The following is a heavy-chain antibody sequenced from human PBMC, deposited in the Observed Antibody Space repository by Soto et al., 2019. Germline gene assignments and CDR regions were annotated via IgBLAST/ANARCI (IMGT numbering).Heavy chain of an antibody. V-gene: IGHV4-39*07. J-gene: IGHJ4*02. CDR2: MYPSGST. D-gene: IGHD2-2*01. Sequence: SETLSLTCTVSGGSVSSSGSHYWGWIRQPPGQGLEWIGSMYPSGSTYSNPSLKSRVIISVDTSKNQFSLKLSSVTAADTAVYYCARSSTSANYFDYWGQGTLVTVSS. CDR1: GGSVSSSGSHY. CDR3: ARSSTSANYFDY.